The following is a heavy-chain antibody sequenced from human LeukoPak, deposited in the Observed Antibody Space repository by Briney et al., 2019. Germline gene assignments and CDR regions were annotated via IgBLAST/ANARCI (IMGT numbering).Heavy chain of an antibody. D-gene: IGHD3-22*01. J-gene: IGHJ5*02. Sequence: KTSETLSLTCTVSGGPISGSSYYWGWIRQPPGKGLEWIGTIYYTGRTYHNPSLKSRVTISVDTSKNQFSLKLSSVTAADTAFYYCARDYDSGGYYGRWFDPWGQGTLVTVSS. CDR3: ARDYDSGGYYGRWFDP. V-gene: IGHV4-39*02. CDR1: GGPISGSSYY. CDR2: IYYTGRT.